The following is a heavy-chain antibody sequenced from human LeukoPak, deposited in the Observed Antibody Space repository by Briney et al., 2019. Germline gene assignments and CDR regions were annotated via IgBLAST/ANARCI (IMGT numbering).Heavy chain of an antibody. CDR3: ARALGTTVVNFDY. CDR2: IYTSGTT. J-gene: IGHJ4*02. Sequence: GGSLRLSCAASGFTVSSNYMNWVRQAPGKGLEWVSVIYTSGTTYYADSVTGRFTISRDNSKNMLFLQMNSLRAEDTAVYYCARALGTTVVNFDYWGQGTLVTVSS. CDR1: GFTVSSNY. D-gene: IGHD4-23*01. V-gene: IGHV3-66*01.